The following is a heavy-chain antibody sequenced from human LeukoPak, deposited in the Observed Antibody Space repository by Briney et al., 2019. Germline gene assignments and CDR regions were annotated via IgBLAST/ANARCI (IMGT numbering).Heavy chain of an antibody. CDR2: IYHSGST. CDR3: ARELPGYYYDSSDAFDI. CDR1: DDSISDYY. V-gene: IGHV4-59*12. Sequence: SETLSLTCTVSDDSISDYYRGWIRQPPGKGLEWIGYIYHSGSTYYNPSLKSRVTISVDRSKNQFSLKLSSVTAADTAVYYCARELPGYYYDSSDAFDIWGQGTMVTVSS. J-gene: IGHJ3*02. D-gene: IGHD3-22*01.